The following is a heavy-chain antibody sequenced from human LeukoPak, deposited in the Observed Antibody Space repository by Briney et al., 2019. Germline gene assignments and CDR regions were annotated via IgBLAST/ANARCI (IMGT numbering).Heavy chain of an antibody. D-gene: IGHD3-10*01. CDR3: ARDRAVSWLDS. J-gene: IGHJ5*01. CDR2: INSDGSWT. V-gene: IGHV3-74*01. CDR1: GNYW. Sequence: GGSPRLSCAASGNYWMHWVRQAPGKGLVWVSHINSDGSWTSYADSVKGRFTFSRDDSKNTLYLEMNSLRAEDTATYYCARDRAVSWLDSWGLGTLVTVSS.